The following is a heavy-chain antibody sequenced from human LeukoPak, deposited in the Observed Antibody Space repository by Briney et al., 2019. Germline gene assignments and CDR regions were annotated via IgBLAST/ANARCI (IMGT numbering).Heavy chain of an antibody. Sequence: GGSLRLSCAASGFTFSSYAMHWVRQAPGKGLEWVAVISYDGSNKYYADSVKGRFTISRDNSKITLYLQMSSLRAEDTAIYYCAKDPFCSGASCYTSSWFDPWGQGTLVTVSS. J-gene: IGHJ5*02. CDR1: GFTFSSYA. CDR3: AKDPFCSGASCYTSSWFDP. CDR2: ISYDGSNK. D-gene: IGHD2-2*02. V-gene: IGHV3-30*04.